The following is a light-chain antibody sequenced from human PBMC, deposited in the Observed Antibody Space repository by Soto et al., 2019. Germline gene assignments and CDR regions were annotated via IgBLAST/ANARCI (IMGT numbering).Light chain of an antibody. J-gene: IGKJ4*01. CDR1: QSVSSN. V-gene: IGKV3D-15*01. CDR2: GAS. Sequence: EIVMTQSPATLSVSPGERATLSCRASQSVSSNLGWYQQKPGQAPRLLIYGASTRATGIPERFSGGGSGTDFTLTISRVEPEDFATYYCQQYSTSPSTFGGGTKVDIK. CDR3: QQYSTSPST.